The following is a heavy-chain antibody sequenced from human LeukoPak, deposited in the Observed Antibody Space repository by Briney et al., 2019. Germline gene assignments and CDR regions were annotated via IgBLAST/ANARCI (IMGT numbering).Heavy chain of an antibody. Sequence: SETLSLTCNVSGCSISSSSYYWGWIRQPPGKGLEWFGSIYYGGSTYYNPSLKSRVTISVDTSKNQCSLKLSSVTAADTAVYYCARRISSSWYYFDYWGQGTLVTVSS. CDR3: ARRISSSWYYFDY. D-gene: IGHD6-13*01. J-gene: IGHJ4*02. V-gene: IGHV4-39*01. CDR2: IYYGGST. CDR1: GCSISSSSYY.